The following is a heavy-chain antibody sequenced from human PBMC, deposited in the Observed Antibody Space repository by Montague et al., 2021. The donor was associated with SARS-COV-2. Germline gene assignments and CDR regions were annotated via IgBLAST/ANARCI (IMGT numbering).Heavy chain of an antibody. V-gene: IGHV3-74*01. CDR2: INSDGSST. Sequence: SLRLSCAASGFTFSRYWMDWVRQAPGKGLMWVSRINSDGSSTSYADSVKGRFTISRDNAKNTLYLKMNSLRAEDTAVYFCARETLGGYPIWLDQWGQGTLVTVSS. CDR3: ARETLGGYPIWLDQ. D-gene: IGHD5-12*01. CDR1: GFTFSRYW. J-gene: IGHJ4*02.